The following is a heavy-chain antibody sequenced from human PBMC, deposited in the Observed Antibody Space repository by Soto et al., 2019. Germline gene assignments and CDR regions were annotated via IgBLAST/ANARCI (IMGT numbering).Heavy chain of an antibody. V-gene: IGHV4-59*01. Sequence: PSETLSLTCTVSGGSISSYYWSWIRQPPGKGLEWIGYIYYSGSTNYNPSLKSRVTISVDTSKNQFSLKLSSVTAADTAVYYCARVSNILTGYYPYYFDYWGQGTLVTVSS. D-gene: IGHD3-9*01. CDR3: ARVSNILTGYYPYYFDY. CDR2: IYYSGST. CDR1: GGSISSYY. J-gene: IGHJ4*02.